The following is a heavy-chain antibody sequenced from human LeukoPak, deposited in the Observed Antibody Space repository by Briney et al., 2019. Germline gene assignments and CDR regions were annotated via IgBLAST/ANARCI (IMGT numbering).Heavy chain of an antibody. CDR1: GGSMGRYY. CDR3: ARDRYYYDSSGYYRLDY. Sequence: SETLSLTCSVSGGSMGRYYWSWIRQSPGKVPEWIGYSYYSGSTKYNPSLKSRVTLSVDTSKNQFYLKLSSGNAADPAVYYCARDRYYYDSSGYYRLDYWGQGTLVTVSS. J-gene: IGHJ4*02. CDR2: SYYSGST. V-gene: IGHV4-59*12. D-gene: IGHD3-22*01.